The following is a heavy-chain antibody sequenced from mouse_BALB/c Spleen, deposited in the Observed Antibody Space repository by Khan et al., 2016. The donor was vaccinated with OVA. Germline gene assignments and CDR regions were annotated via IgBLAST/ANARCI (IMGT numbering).Heavy chain of an antibody. J-gene: IGHJ2*01. CDR3: ATYCFRSSKYIDY. CDR2: IDPANGNI. D-gene: IGHD1-1*01. CDR1: GFNIKDTY. V-gene: IGHV14-3*02. Sequence: VQLQQSGAELVKPGASVKLPCTASGFNIKDTYMHWVQQRPEQGLEWIGRIDPANGNIKHDPQFQGKSPIKADTSFNSAYLQLSSLTSEDTDVYYCATYCFRSSKYIDYWGQGTTLTVSS.